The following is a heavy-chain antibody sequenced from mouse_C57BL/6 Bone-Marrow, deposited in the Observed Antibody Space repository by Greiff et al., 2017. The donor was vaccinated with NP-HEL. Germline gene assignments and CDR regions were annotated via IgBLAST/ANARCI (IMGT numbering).Heavy chain of an antibody. CDR3: ERSSWLAY. CDR2: IHPNSGST. Sequence: QVQLQQPGAELVKPGASVQLSCKASGYTFTSYWMHWVKQRPGQGLEWIGMIHPNSGSTNYNEKFKSKATLTVDKSSSTAYMQLISLTFEDSAVYYCERSSWLAYWGQGILVTVSA. J-gene: IGHJ3*01. CDR1: GYTFTSYW. V-gene: IGHV1-64*01. D-gene: IGHD2-10*02.